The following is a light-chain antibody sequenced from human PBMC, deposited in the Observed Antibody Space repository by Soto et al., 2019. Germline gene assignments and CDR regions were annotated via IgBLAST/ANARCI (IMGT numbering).Light chain of an antibody. J-gene: IGKJ4*01. Sequence: EIVLTQSPGTLSLSPGERATLSCRASQSVSINYLAWYQQKPGQAPRLLIYGASTRATGIPDRFSGSGSRTDFTLTISRLEPEDFAVYFCQQYGSTPLTFGGGTKVEIK. CDR3: QQYGSTPLT. CDR1: QSVSINY. CDR2: GAS. V-gene: IGKV3-20*01.